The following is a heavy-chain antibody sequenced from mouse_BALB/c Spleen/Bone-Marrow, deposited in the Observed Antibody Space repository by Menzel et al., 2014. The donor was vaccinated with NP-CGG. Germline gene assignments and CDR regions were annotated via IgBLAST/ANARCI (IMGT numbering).Heavy chain of an antibody. J-gene: IGHJ4*01. CDR2: IWGDGST. CDR1: GFSLTGYG. Sequence: QVQLQQSGPGLVAPSQSLSITCTVSGFSLTGYGVNWVRQSPGKGLGWLGMIWGDGSTDYNSALKSRLSISKDNSKSQVFLKMNSLQTDDTARYYCAREPHYYAMDYWGQGTSVTVSS. V-gene: IGHV2-6-7*01. CDR3: AREPHYYAMDY.